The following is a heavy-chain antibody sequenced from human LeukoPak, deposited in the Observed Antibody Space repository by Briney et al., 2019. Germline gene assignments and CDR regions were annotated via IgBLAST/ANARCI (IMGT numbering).Heavy chain of an antibody. V-gene: IGHV3-23*01. Sequence: GGSLRLSCAASGFTFSSYAMSWVRQAPGKGLEWVSAISGSGGSTYYADSVKGRFTISRDNSKNTLYLQMNSLRAEDTAVYYCAKVKYDFWSGYPQHYYYYYMDVWGKGTTVTVSS. CDR1: GFTFSSYA. CDR3: AKVKYDFWSGYPQHYYYYYMDV. D-gene: IGHD3-3*01. CDR2: ISGSGGST. J-gene: IGHJ6*03.